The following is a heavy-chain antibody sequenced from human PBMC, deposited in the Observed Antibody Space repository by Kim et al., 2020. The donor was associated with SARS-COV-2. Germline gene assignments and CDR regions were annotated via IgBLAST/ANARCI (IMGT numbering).Heavy chain of an antibody. CDR1: GFTFSSYG. CDR3: AKDLFVPQSSELKKYYYGAGCYYGMDV. D-gene: IGHD3-10*01. V-gene: IGHV3-30*18. J-gene: IGHJ6*02. Sequence: GGSLRLSCAASGFTFSSYGMHWVRQAPGKGLEWVAVISYDGSNKYYADSVKGRFTISRDNSKNTLYLQMNSLRAEDTAVYYCAKDLFVPQSSELKKYYYGAGCYYGMDVWGQGTTGTDSS. CDR2: ISYDGSNK.